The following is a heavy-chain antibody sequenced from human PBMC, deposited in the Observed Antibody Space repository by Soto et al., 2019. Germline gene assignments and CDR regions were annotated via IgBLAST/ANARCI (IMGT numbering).Heavy chain of an antibody. D-gene: IGHD2-8*01. J-gene: IGHJ4*02. CDR3: ARGHANYYFDY. V-gene: IGHV4-38-2*01. CDR1: GFSINSVSY. Sequence: SETLSLTCGVSGFSINSVSYWGWIRQPPGKGLEWIGSIHHGGTTYYNPSLKSRVTISVDTSKNQFSLKLRSVTAADPEVYYCARGHANYYFDYWGQGTLVTVSS. CDR2: IHHGGTT.